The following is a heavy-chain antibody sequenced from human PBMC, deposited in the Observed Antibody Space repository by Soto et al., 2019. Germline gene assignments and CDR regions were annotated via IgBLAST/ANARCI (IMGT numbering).Heavy chain of an antibody. V-gene: IGHV4-30-2*01. D-gene: IGHD1-1*01. Sequence: QLQLQESGSGLVRPSQTLSLTCAVSGGSISSGGYSWNWIRQPPGKGLEWIGYIYHSGSTLYNPSVKGRVAISGDKSTNQCSLKLSSVTAADTAVYYCARDQLEGNWFDPWGQGTLVTVSS. CDR1: GGSISSGGYS. CDR3: ARDQLEGNWFDP. J-gene: IGHJ5*02. CDR2: IYHSGST.